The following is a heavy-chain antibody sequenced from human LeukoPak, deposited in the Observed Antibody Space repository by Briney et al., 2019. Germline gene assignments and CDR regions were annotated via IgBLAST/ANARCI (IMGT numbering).Heavy chain of an antibody. Sequence: GGSLRLSCAASGFTFSSYSMNWVRQAPGKGLEWVSYISSSSTIYYADSVKGRFTIARDNAKNSPYLQMNSLRAEDTAVYYCASRSLWFGELTLDYWGQGTLVTDSS. V-gene: IGHV3-48*01. CDR1: GFTFSSYS. CDR3: ASRSLWFGELTLDY. D-gene: IGHD3-10*01. J-gene: IGHJ4*02. CDR2: ISSSSTI.